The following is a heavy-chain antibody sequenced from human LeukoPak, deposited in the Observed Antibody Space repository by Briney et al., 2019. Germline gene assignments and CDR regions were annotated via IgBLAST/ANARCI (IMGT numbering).Heavy chain of an antibody. V-gene: IGHV3-66*02. D-gene: IGHD6-13*01. J-gene: IGHJ4*02. Sequence: GGSLRLSCAASGFTVSSNYMSWVRQAPGKGLEWVSIIYSSGNTYYADSVKDRFTISRVNSKNTMYLQMNSLRTEDTAVYYCARRRSSSWGIDYWGQGTLVTVAS. CDR2: IYSSGNT. CDR3: ARRRSSSWGIDY. CDR1: GFTVSSNY.